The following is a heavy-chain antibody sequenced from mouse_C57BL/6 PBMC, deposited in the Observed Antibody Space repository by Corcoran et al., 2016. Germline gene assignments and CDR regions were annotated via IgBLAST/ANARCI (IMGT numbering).Heavy chain of an antibody. CDR1: GYTFTDYY. J-gene: IGHJ4*01. CDR2: INPYNGGT. V-gene: IGHV1-19*01. CDR3: AREEITTVVAPIDAMDY. Sequence: EVQLQQSGPVLVKPGASVKMSCKASGYTFTDYYMNWVKQSHGKSLEWIGVINPYNGGTSYNQKFKGKATLTVDKSSSTAYMELNSLTSEDSAVYYCAREEITTVVAPIDAMDYWGQGTSVTVSS. D-gene: IGHD1-1*01.